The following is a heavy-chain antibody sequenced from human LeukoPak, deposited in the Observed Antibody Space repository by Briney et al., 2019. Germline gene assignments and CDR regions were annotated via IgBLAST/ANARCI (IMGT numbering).Heavy chain of an antibody. V-gene: IGHV4-34*01. CDR3: ASSDYGDYAKIDY. D-gene: IGHD4-17*01. J-gene: IGHJ4*02. Sequence: SETLSLTCAVYGGSFSGYYWSWIRQPPGKGLEWIGEINHSGSTNYNPSLKSRVTISVDTSKNQSSLKLSAVTAADTAVYYCASSDYGDYAKIDYWGQGTLVTVSS. CDR2: INHSGST. CDR1: GGSFSGYY.